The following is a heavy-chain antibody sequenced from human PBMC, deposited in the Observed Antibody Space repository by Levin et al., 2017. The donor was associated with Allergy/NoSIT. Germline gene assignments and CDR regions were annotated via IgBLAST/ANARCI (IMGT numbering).Heavy chain of an antibody. J-gene: IGHJ4*02. CDR3: ANGSKRVVTTFLVY. Sequence: GGSLRLSCAASGFTFSSYGMHWVRQAPGKGLEWVAVISYDGSNKYYADSVKGRFTISRDNSKNTLYLQMNSLRAEDTAVYYCANGSKRVVTTFLVYWGQGTLVTVSS. D-gene: IGHD2-21*02. CDR2: ISYDGSNK. V-gene: IGHV3-30*18. CDR1: GFTFSSYG.